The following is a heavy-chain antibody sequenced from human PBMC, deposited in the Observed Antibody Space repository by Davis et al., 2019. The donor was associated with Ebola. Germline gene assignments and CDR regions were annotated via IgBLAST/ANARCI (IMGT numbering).Heavy chain of an antibody. Sequence: MPSETLSLTCTVSGGSISISRYYWGWIRQPPGKGLEWIGSLFYSGSTYYNPSLKSRVTISVDTSKNQFSLKLSSVTAADTAVYYCARFRLYFTVKNAFDIWGQGTMVTVSS. J-gene: IGHJ3*02. D-gene: IGHD4-17*01. CDR3: ARFRLYFTVKNAFDI. V-gene: IGHV4-39*01. CDR2: LFYSGST. CDR1: GGSISISRYY.